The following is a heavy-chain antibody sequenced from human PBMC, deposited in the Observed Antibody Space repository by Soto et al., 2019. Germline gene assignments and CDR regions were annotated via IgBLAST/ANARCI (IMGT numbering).Heavy chain of an antibody. CDR3: ARQAGAGTAYHFFDY. D-gene: IGHD3-10*01. CDR2: IDHSGTT. V-gene: IGHV4-39*01. CDR1: GGSISSGHYF. J-gene: IGHJ4*02. Sequence: SETLSLTCTVSGGSISSGHYFWAWIRQSPGKGLEWIGIIDHSGTTFYNPSLKSGLTISVDTSRNQFSLTVTSVIAADTAVYYCARQAGAGTAYHFFDYWGQGTLVTVSS.